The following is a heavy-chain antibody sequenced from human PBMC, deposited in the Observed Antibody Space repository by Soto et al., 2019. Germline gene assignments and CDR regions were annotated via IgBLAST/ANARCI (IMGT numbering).Heavy chain of an antibody. CDR3: ARMVSSGPYYYYGMDV. J-gene: IGHJ6*02. CDR2: INPSGGST. CDR1: GYTFTSYY. V-gene: IGHV1-46*01. D-gene: IGHD6-19*01. Sequence: ASVKVSCKASGYTFTSYYMHWVRQAPGQGLEWMGIINPSGGSTSYAQKFQGRVTMTRDTSTSTVYMELSSLRSEDTAVYYCARMVSSGPYYYYGMDVWGQGTTVTVS.